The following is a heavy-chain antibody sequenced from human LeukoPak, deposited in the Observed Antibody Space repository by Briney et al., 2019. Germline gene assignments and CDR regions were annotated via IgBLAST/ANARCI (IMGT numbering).Heavy chain of an antibody. CDR2: ISAYNGNT. J-gene: IGHJ4*02. Sequence: GASVKVSCKASGYTFTSYGISWVRQAPGQGLEWMGWISAYNGNTNYAQKLQGRVTMTTDTSTSTAYMELRSLRSDDAAVYYCARDLNPISRYYYDSSGYQSPAFDYWGQGTLVTVSS. V-gene: IGHV1-18*01. CDR3: ARDLNPISRYYYDSSGYQSPAFDY. D-gene: IGHD3-22*01. CDR1: GYTFTSYG.